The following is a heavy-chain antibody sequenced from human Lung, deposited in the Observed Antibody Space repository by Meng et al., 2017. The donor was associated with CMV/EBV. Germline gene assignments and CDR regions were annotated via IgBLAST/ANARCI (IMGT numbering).Heavy chain of an antibody. D-gene: IGHD1-20*01. Sequence: QVQLVESGGGVVQPGGALRLSCAASDFTFSNSGMHWVRQAPGKGLEWVAFIRYDGSNKYYADSVKGRFTISRDNSRNTLYLQMNSLRTEDTAVYYCAKVRLRFNWNLDYWGQGTLVTVGS. CDR1: DFTFSNSG. V-gene: IGHV3-30*02. CDR2: IRYDGSNK. J-gene: IGHJ4*02. CDR3: AKVRLRFNWNLDY.